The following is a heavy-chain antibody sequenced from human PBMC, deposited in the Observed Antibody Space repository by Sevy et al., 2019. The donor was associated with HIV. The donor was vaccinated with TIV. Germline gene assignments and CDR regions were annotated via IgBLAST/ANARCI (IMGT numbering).Heavy chain of an antibody. Sequence: GGSLRLSCAASGFTVNSNYMTWVRQAPGKGLEGVSVIHSDVTTYHADPVKDRFTISRDNFKNTLYLHMSSLRAEDTAVYYCARGKSGYGYALNYWGQGTLVTVSS. V-gene: IGHV3-66*01. CDR1: GFTVNSNY. CDR3: ARGKSGYGYALNY. D-gene: IGHD5-18*01. J-gene: IGHJ4*02. CDR2: IHSDVTT.